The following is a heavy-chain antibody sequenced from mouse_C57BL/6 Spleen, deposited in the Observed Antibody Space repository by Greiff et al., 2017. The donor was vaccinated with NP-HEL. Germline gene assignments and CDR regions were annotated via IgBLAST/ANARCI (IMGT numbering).Heavy chain of an antibody. CDR1: GYSITSGYY. J-gene: IGHJ2*01. Sequence: EVQLVESGPGLVKPSQSLSLTCSVTGYSITSGYYWNWIRQFPGNKLEWMGYISYDGSNNYNPSLKNRISITRDTSKNQFFLKLNSVTTEDTATYYCAGRGYFDYWGQGTTLTVSS. CDR3: AGRGYFDY. V-gene: IGHV3-6*01. CDR2: ISYDGSN.